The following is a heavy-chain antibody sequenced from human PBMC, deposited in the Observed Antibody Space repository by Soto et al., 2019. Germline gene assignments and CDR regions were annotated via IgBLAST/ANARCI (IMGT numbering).Heavy chain of an antibody. CDR3: AKSLVFVDHAYMDV. V-gene: IGHV1-69*02. Sequence: QVQLVQSGAEVKKPGSSVKVSCEASGGSFSSYIFTWVRQAPGQGLEWMGRSIPIQGKADYALKFQDRDTISADKSTKTVYMELRGLRHEDTAVYYCAKSLVFVDHAYMDVWGKGTTVTVSS. CDR2: SIPIQGKA. J-gene: IGHJ6*03. D-gene: IGHD2-21*01. CDR1: GGSFSSYI.